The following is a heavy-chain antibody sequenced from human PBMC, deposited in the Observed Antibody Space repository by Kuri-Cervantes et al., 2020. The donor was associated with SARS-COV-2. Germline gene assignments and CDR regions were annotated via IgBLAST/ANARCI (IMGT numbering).Heavy chain of an antibody. CDR2: IYPGDSYT. D-gene: IGHD3-10*01. CDR3: ASPSGITMVRGVIIGNYYYYGMDV. Sequence: GGSLRLSCKGSGYSFTSYWIGWVRQMPGKGLEWMGIIYPGDSYTNYSPSFQGPVTISADKSISTAYLQWSSLKASDAAMDYCASPSGITMVRGVIIGNYYYYGMDVWGQGTTVTVSS. CDR1: GYSFTSYW. V-gene: IGHV5-10-1*01. J-gene: IGHJ6*02.